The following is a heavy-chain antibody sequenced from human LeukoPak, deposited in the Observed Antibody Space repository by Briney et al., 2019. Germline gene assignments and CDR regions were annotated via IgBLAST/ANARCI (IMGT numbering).Heavy chain of an antibody. V-gene: IGHV3-21*01. J-gene: IGHJ4*02. D-gene: IGHD3-22*01. CDR1: GFTFSSYS. CDR3: ARVVMHYYDSSGYYYFDY. CDR2: ISSSSSYI. Sequence: GSLRLSCAASGFTFSSYSMNWVRQAPGKGLEWVSSISSSSSYIYYADSVKGRFTISRDNAKNSLYLQMNSLRAEDTAVYYCARVVMHYYDSSGYYYFDYWGQGTLVTVSS.